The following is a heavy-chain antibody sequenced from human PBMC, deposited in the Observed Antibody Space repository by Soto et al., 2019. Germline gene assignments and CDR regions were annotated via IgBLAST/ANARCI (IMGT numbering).Heavy chain of an antibody. CDR1: GGSISSGDYY. CDR2: THYSGTT. CDR3: ARYYGDYRNWFDP. V-gene: IGHV4-31*03. D-gene: IGHD4-17*01. J-gene: IGHJ5*02. Sequence: QVQLQESGPGLVQPSRTLSLTCTVSGGSISSGDYYWTWIRQHPGKGLEWIGYTHYSGTTYYNPSLTSRGTISVDTSQNQFSLKVSSVTAADTALYYCARYYGDYRNWFDPWGQGTLVTVSS.